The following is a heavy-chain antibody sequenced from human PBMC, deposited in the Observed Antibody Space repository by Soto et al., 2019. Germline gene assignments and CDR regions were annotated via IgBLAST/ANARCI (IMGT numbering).Heavy chain of an antibody. CDR3: VRGVGYLGP. D-gene: IGHD6-25*01. J-gene: IGHJ5*02. V-gene: IGHV3-7*01. CDR2: INQDGNEK. Sequence: GGSLRLSCVTSGFTFSIHWMTWVRQAPGKGLEWVANINQDGNEKNYVDSVKGRFTISRDNAKNSVHLQMNSLRGEDTALYYCVRGVGYLGPWGQGTLVTVSS. CDR1: GFTFSIHW.